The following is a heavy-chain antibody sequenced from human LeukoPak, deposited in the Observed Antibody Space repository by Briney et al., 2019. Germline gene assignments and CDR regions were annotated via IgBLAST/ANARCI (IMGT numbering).Heavy chain of an antibody. D-gene: IGHD5-18*01. CDR2: IYYSGTT. V-gene: IGHV4-39*07. Sequence: GSLRLSCAASEFSVGSNYMTWVRQPPGKGLEWIGSIYYSGTTHYSPSLESRVTISVDTSKNQFSLKVASVTAADTAIYYCAKGAGGFSYYNWFDPWGQGTLVTVSS. CDR3: AKGAGGFSYYNWFDP. J-gene: IGHJ5*02. CDR1: EFSVGSNY.